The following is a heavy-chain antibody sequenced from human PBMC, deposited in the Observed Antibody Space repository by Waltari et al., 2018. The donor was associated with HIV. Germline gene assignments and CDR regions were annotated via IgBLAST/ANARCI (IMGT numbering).Heavy chain of an antibody. CDR3: ARDHYYGSSGYYSDY. Sequence: QVHLVQSGAELRKPGASVTVCCKASGYTFPNYGIPWVRQAPGQGLEWMGWISGYNGDTKYAQKVRGRVTMTTDTSTSTAYLEMGSLRFDDTAVYYCARDHYYGSSGYYSDYWGQGTLVTVSS. D-gene: IGHD3-22*01. J-gene: IGHJ4*02. V-gene: IGHV1-18*01. CDR1: GYTFPNYG. CDR2: ISGYNGDT.